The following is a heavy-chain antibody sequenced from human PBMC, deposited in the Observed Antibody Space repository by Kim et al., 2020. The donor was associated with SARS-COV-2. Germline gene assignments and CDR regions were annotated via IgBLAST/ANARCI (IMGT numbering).Heavy chain of an antibody. Sequence: PDSVWGRFTISRDNSKNTLYLQMDSLRVEDTAVYYCAKDVLYVPGRGYFDSWGQGVLVTVSS. V-gene: IGHV3-23*01. J-gene: IGHJ4*02. D-gene: IGHD3-10*01. CDR3: AKDVLYVPGRGYFDS.